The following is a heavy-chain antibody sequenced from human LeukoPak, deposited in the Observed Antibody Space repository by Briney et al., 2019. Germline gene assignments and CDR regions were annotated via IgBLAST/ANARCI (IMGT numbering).Heavy chain of an antibody. CDR1: GFTFSSYA. D-gene: IGHD3-3*01. J-gene: IGHJ4*02. Sequence: GGSLRLSYAASGFTFSSYAMSWVRQAPGKGLEWVSAISGSGGSTYYADSVKGRFTISRDNSKNTLYLQMNSLRAEDTAVYYCAKGAYDFWSGYYRYWGQGTLVTVSS. CDR2: ISGSGGST. V-gene: IGHV3-23*01. CDR3: AKGAYDFWSGYYRY.